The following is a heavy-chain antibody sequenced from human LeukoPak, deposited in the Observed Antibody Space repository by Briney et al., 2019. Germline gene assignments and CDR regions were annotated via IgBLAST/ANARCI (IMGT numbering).Heavy chain of an antibody. D-gene: IGHD4-17*01. J-gene: IGHJ4*02. V-gene: IGHV3-69-1*01. CDR1: GFTFSSHW. CDR3: ARDASYGDYAVGY. Sequence: PGGSLRLSCAASGFTFSSHWMHWVRQAPGEGLVWVSSISSSSYIYYADSVKGRFTISRDNAKNSLYLQMNSLRAEDTAVYYCARDASYGDYAVGYWGQGTLVTVSS. CDR2: ISSSSYI.